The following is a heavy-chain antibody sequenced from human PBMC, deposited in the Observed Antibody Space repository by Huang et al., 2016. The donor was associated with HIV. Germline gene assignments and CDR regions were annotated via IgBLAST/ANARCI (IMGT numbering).Heavy chain of an antibody. J-gene: IGHJ4*02. CDR2: LKHSGST. CDR3: ARDNYYYGSGSYYKPRWEYYFDY. V-gene: IGHV4-34*01. Sequence: QVQLQQWGAGLLKPSETLSLTCAVYGGSFSDYYWSWIRQPPGKGLEWIGELKHSGSTNDNPSLKSRVTIAVDTSKNQFSLKLSSVTAADTAVYYCARDNYYYGSGSYYKPRWEYYFDYWGQGTLVTVSS. D-gene: IGHD3-10*01. CDR1: GGSFSDYY.